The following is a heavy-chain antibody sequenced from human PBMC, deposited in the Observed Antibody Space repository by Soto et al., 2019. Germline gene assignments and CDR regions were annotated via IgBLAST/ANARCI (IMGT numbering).Heavy chain of an antibody. J-gene: IGHJ4*02. CDR1: GFTFSSYW. V-gene: IGHV3-7*01. D-gene: IGHD6-13*01. CDR2: IKQDGSEK. CDR3: AREVWSSSWYQDY. Sequence: GGSLRLSCAASGFTFSSYWMSWVRQAPGKGLEWVANIKQDGSEKYYVDSVKGRFTISRDNAKNSLYLQMNSLRAEDTAVYYCAREVWSSSWYQDYWGQGTPVTVSS.